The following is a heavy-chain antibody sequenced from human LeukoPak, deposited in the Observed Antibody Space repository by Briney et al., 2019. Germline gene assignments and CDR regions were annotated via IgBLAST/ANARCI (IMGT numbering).Heavy chain of an antibody. CDR3: AREIYYDIFTGYYRGLHDAFDI. V-gene: IGHV3-21*01. CDR2: ISSSSSYI. Sequence: GGSLRLSCAASGFTFSSYSMNWVRQAPGKGLEWVSSISSSSSYIYYADSVKGRFTISRDNAKNSLYLQMNSLRAEDTAVYYCAREIYYDIFTGYYRGLHDAFDIWGQGTMVTVSS. CDR1: GFTFSSYS. D-gene: IGHD3-9*01. J-gene: IGHJ3*02.